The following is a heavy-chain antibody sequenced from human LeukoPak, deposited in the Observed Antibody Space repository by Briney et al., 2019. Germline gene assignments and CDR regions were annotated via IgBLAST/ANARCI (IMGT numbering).Heavy chain of an antibody. D-gene: IGHD4-11*01. CDR3: ARRATTVYPYYMDV. Sequence: SETLSLTCTVSGGSISSSSYYWGWIRQPPGQGLVWIGSIYYSGSTYYNPSLKSRVTISGDTSKKQFSLKLNSVTAADTAVYYCARRATTVYPYYMDVWGKGTTVTVSS. J-gene: IGHJ6*03. CDR1: GGSISSSSYY. V-gene: IGHV4-39*01. CDR2: IYYSGST.